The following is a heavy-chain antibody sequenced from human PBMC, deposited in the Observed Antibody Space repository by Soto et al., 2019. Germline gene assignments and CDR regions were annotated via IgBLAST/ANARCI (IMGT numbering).Heavy chain of an antibody. J-gene: IGHJ5*02. CDR1: GGTFSSYT. CDR2: IIPILGIA. Sequence: QVQLVQSGAEVKKPGSSVKVSCKASGGTFSSYTISWVRQAPGQGLEWMGRIIPILGIANYAQKFQGRVTITADKSTSTAYMELSSLRSEDTAVYYCARDHSSSWSRHWFDPWGQGTLVTVSS. V-gene: IGHV1-69*08. D-gene: IGHD6-13*01. CDR3: ARDHSSSWSRHWFDP.